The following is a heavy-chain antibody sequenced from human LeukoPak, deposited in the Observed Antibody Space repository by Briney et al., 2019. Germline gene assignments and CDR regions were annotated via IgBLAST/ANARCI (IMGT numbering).Heavy chain of an antibody. CDR1: GFSFSGDY. J-gene: IGHJ4*02. D-gene: IGHD6-13*01. CDR2: ISGNGVTT. Sequence: GGSLRLSCAASGFSFSGDYIHWVRQAPGKGLEYVSAISGNGVTTHYTNSVKGRFTISRDNSKNTVYLQMNSLRAEDTAVYYCARTYSSSSYSPFDYWGQGTLVTVSS. CDR3: ARTYSSSSYSPFDY. V-gene: IGHV3-64*04.